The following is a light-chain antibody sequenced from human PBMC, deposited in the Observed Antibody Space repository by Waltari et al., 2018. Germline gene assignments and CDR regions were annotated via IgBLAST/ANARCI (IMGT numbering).Light chain of an antibody. J-gene: IGLJ3*02. V-gene: IGLV3-21*04. CDR3: QVWDDFIDSGV. CDR1: NIETKS. CDR2: YDN. Sequence: YVVTQPPSVSVTPGQTATLTCGGENIETKSVNWYQQKPGQAPFLVMFYDNDRPAGIPERFPGSNSGNTATLTINWVEAGDEADYHCQVWDDFIDSGVFGGGTRLSVL.